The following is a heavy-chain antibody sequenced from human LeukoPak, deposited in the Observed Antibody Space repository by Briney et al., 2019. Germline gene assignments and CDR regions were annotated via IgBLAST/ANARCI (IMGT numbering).Heavy chain of an antibody. CDR3: ARGADPYKIAY. D-gene: IGHD3-16*02. CDR1: EGSFSGYY. J-gene: IGHJ4*02. CDR2: INHSGST. V-gene: IGHV4-34*01. Sequence: SETLSLTCAVYEGSFSGYYWSWIRQPPRKGLEWIGEINHSGSTNYNPSLESRINISPDTSKNQFSLKLSSVTTADTALYYCARGADPYKIAYWGPGTLVTVSS.